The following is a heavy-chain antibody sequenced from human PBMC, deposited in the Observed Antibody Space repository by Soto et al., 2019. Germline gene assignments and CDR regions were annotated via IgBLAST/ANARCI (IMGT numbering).Heavy chain of an antibody. CDR2: ISPYNENT. J-gene: IGHJ5*02. CDR3: ARDSQHVWFDP. V-gene: IGHV1-18*04. CDR1: EYSFGDYY. Sequence: ASVKVSCKASEYSFGDYYLHWLRQAPGQGLEWMGWISPYNENTNYAQKFQGRVTVTTDTTTSTAYMELRSLRSDDTAVYYCARDSQHVWFDPWGQGTPVTVSS. D-gene: IGHD6-13*01.